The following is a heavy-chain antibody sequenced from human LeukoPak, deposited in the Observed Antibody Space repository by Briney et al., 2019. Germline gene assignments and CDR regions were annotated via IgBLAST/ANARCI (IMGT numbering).Heavy chain of an antibody. CDR2: ISSSSSTI. J-gene: IGHJ4*02. CDR1: GFHFRCYR. D-gene: IGHD3-10*01. Sequence: PGGSLRLSCGAPGFHFRCYRMNWGRQAPGKGPEWVSYISSSSSTIYYADSVKGRFTISRDNAKNSLYLQMNSLRAEDTAVYYCARVEAGGSGSYRRWGQGTLVTVSS. V-gene: IGHV3-48*04. CDR3: ARVEAGGSGSYRR.